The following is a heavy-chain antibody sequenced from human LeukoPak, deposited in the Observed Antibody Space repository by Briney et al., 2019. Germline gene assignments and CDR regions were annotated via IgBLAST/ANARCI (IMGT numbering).Heavy chain of an antibody. CDR1: GYTFTSYA. CDR3: AREKQQLGQDYYYGMDV. D-gene: IGHD6-13*01. J-gene: IGHJ6*04. V-gene: IGHV1-3*01. CDR2: INAGNGNT. Sequence: ASVKVSCKASGYTFTSYAMHWVRQAPGQRLEWMGWINAGNGNTKYSQKFQGRVTITRDTSASTAYMELSSLRSEDTAVHYCAREKQQLGQDYYYGMDVWGKGTTVTVSS.